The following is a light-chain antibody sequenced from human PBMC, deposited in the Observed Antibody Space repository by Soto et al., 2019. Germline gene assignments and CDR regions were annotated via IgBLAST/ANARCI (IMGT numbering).Light chain of an antibody. CDR2: EVS. Sequence: QSALTQPPSASGSPGQSVTISCTGTSSDVGGYNYVSWYQRHPGKAPKLMIYEVSKRPSGVPDRFSGSKSGNTASLTVSGLQAEDEADYYRSSYAGSNNLVFGGGTKLTVL. CDR3: SSYAGSNNLV. J-gene: IGLJ2*01. CDR1: SSDVGGYNY. V-gene: IGLV2-8*01.